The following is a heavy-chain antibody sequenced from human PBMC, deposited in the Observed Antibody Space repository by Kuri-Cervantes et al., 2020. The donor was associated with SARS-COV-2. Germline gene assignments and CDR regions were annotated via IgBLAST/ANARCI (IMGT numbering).Heavy chain of an antibody. CDR1: GFTFSSYS. V-gene: IGHV3-48*02. J-gene: IGHJ4*02. Sequence: GESLQISCAASGFTFSSYSMNWVRQAPGKGLEWVSYISSSSSTIYYADSVKGRFTISRDNAKNSLYLQMNSLRDEDTAVYYCARVVLWELGNLDYRGQGTLVTVSS. CDR3: ARVVLWELGNLDY. D-gene: IGHD1-26*01. CDR2: ISSSSSTI.